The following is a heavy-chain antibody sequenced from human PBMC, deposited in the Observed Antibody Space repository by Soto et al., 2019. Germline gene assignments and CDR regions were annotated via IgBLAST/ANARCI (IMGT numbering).Heavy chain of an antibody. CDR2: ISTYNGDT. J-gene: IGHJ6*02. CDR3: AREGVAPYYYYGMDV. D-gene: IGHD5-12*01. V-gene: IGHV1-18*01. Sequence: QVQLVQSGAEVKKPGASVKVSCKASGYTFTRSGISWVRQAPGQGLEWMGWISTYNGDTNYAQTFQGRVTMTTATSTSTVHMEVRSLRSDDTAVYYCAREGVAPYYYYGMDVWGQGPPVTVSS. CDR1: GYTFTRSG.